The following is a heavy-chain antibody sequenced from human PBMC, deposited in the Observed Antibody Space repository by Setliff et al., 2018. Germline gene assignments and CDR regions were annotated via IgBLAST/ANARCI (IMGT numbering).Heavy chain of an antibody. CDR1: GFSFRDSW. J-gene: IGHJ4*02. D-gene: IGHD2-15*01. CDR2: ISGSAQTT. V-gene: IGHV3-23*01. CDR3: AKRGPYCSGGTCHYYFDY. Sequence: GGSLRLSCAASGFSFRDSWMSWVRQAPGKGLEWVSAISGSAQTTYYADSVKGRFTISRDNSKNTVYLEMNSLRAEDTAVYYCAKRGPYCSGGTCHYYFDYWGQGTLVTVSS.